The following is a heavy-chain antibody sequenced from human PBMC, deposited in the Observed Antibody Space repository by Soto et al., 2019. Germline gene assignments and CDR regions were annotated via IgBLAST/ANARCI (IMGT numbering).Heavy chain of an antibody. V-gene: IGHV3-21*04. CDR2: ISSSSSYI. CDR3: ARATTVTWFGYYGMDV. Sequence: EVQLVESGGGLVKPGGSLRLSCAASGFTFSSYSMNWVRQAPGKGLEWVSSISSSSSYIYYADSVKGRFTISRDNAKNSLYLQMNSLRAEDTAVYYCARATTVTWFGYYGMDVWGQGTTVTVSS. J-gene: IGHJ6*02. D-gene: IGHD4-4*01. CDR1: GFTFSSYS.